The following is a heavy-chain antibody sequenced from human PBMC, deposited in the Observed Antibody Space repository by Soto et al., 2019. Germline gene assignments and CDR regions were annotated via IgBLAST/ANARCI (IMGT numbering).Heavy chain of an antibody. CDR3: ERNAHIVVVVAATWYYYGMDV. V-gene: IGHV4-59*12. D-gene: IGHD2-15*01. Sequence: PSETLSLTCTVSGASISRYYWSWIRQSPGKGLEWIGYLYNTGSTIYNPSLKSRVTISVDTSKNQFSLKLNSVTAADTAVYYCERNAHIVVVVAATWYYYGMDVWGQGTKVTVSS. CDR1: GASISRYY. J-gene: IGHJ6*02. CDR2: LYNTGST.